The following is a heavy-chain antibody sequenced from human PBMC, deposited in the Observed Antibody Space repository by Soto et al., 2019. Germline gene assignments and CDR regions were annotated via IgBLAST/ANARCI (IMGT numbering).Heavy chain of an antibody. J-gene: IGHJ6*02. CDR1: GYSFTDYW. D-gene: IGHD3-10*01. V-gene: IGHV5-51*01. Sequence: GESLKISCKGSGYSFTDYWIAWVRQMPGKGLEWMGIIFPGDSDTRYSPSFQGQVTFSVDKSISTAYLQWSSLKASDTAMYYCAGGGVRGVITRTRDYYGMDVWGQGTTVTVSS. CDR3: AGGGVRGVITRTRDYYGMDV. CDR2: IFPGDSDT.